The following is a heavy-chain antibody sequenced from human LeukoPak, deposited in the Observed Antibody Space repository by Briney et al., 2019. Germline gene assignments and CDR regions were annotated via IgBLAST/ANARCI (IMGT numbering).Heavy chain of an antibody. J-gene: IGHJ3*02. V-gene: IGHV3-53*01. CDR1: GFTVSSNY. CDR2: IYSGGST. CDR3: ARDLGGDAFDI. Sequence: QPGGSLRLSCAASGFTVSSNYMSWVRQAPGKGLEWVSVIYSGGSTYYADSVKGRFTISRDNSKSTLYLQMNSLRAEDTAVYYCARDLGGDAFDIWGQGTMVTVSS. D-gene: IGHD3-16*01.